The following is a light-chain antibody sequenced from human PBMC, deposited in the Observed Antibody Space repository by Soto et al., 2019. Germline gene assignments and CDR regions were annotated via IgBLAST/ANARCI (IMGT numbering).Light chain of an antibody. CDR2: AAS. CDR1: QSISKY. V-gene: IGKV1-39*01. Sequence: DIQMTQSPSSLSASVVYRVTITCRASQSISKYVNWYQHKPGKAPTVLIHAASSLQSGVPSRFSGSGSGTDFFLTISSLQPEDFAVYYCQQSHSKPLTFGGGTKVDIK. J-gene: IGKJ4*01. CDR3: QQSHSKPLT.